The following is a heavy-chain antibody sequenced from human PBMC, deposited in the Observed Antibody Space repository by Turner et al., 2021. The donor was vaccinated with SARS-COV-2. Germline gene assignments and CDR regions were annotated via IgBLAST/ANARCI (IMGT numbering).Heavy chain of an antibody. D-gene: IGHD3-10*01. Sequence: QLQLQESGPGLVKPSETLSLTCTVAGGSISSRSYYWGWIRQPPGKGLAWIGSIYYSGRTYYNPSLKSRVTISVDTSKNQFSLKLSSVTAADTAVYYCARPNTYYYGSGDSHGKSHNWFDPWGQGTLFTVSS. J-gene: IGHJ5*02. CDR3: ARPNTYYYGSGDSHGKSHNWFDP. CDR2: IYYSGRT. CDR1: GGSISSRSYY. V-gene: IGHV4-39*01.